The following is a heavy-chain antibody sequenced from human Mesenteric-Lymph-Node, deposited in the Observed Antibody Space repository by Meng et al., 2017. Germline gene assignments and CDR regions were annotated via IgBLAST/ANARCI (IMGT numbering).Heavy chain of an antibody. CDR1: GFTFSSYA. CDR3: ARLNNYDSSGLLIDY. V-gene: IGHV3-74*01. Sequence: GESLKISCAASGFTFSSYAMSWVRQAPGKGLEWVSRINSAGSSTNYADSVKGRFTISRDNAKNTLYLQMNSLRVEDTAVYYCARLNNYDSSGLLIDYWGQGTLVTVSS. D-gene: IGHD3-22*01. CDR2: INSAGSST. J-gene: IGHJ4*02.